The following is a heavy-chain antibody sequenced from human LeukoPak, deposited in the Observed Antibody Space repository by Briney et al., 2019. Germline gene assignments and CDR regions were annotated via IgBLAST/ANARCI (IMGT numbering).Heavy chain of an antibody. V-gene: IGHV1-69*05. CDR2: IIPIFGTA. Sequence: SVKVSCKASGGTLSSYAISWVRQAPGQGLEWMGGIIPIFGTANYAQKFQGRVTITTDESTSTAYMELSSLRSEDTAVYYCARDRGHVGDRKYCSSTSCFVTPWFDPWGQGTLVTVSS. D-gene: IGHD2-2*01. CDR1: GGTLSSYA. J-gene: IGHJ5*02. CDR3: ARDRGHVGDRKYCSSTSCFVTPWFDP.